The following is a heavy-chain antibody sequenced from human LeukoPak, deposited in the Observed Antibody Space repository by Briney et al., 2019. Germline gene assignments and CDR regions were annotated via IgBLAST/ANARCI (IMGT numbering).Heavy chain of an antibody. CDR3: ARAGGDRRDAFDI. CDR2: INPNSGGT. D-gene: IGHD2-21*02. CDR1: GYTFTGYY. J-gene: IGHJ3*02. Sequence: ASVKVSCKASGYTFTGYYMHWVRQAPGQGLEWMGWINPNSGGTNYAQKFQGWVTMTRDTSISTAYMELSRLRSDDTAVYYCARAGGDRRDAFDIWGQGTMVTVSS. V-gene: IGHV1-2*04.